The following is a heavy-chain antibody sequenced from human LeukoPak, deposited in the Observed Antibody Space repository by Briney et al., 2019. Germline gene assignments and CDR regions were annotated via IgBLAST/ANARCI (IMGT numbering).Heavy chain of an antibody. V-gene: IGHV4-39*01. Sequence: SETLSLTCTVSGGSISSSSYYWGWIRQPPGKGLEWIGSIYYSGSTYYNPSLRSRATISVDTSKHQFSLRLSSVTAADTAVYYCARVYCSGGTCSFDYWGQGTLVTVSS. D-gene: IGHD2-15*01. CDR2: IYYSGST. J-gene: IGHJ4*02. CDR1: GGSISSSSYY. CDR3: ARVYCSGGTCSFDY.